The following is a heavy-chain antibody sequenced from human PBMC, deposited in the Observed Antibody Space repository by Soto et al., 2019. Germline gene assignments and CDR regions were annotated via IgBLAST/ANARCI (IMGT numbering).Heavy chain of an antibody. J-gene: IGHJ4*02. CDR1: GGSISNVNYY. CDR2: IYYSGST. CDR3: ARRVPLRYDFDY. D-gene: IGHD1-1*01. Sequence: SETLSLTCSVSGGSISNVNYYWSWIRQPPGKGLEWFGTIYYSGSTNYNPSLKSRVTISVDTSKNQFSLKLSSVTAADTAVYYCARRVPLRYDFDYWGQGTLVTVSS. V-gene: IGHV4-61*01.